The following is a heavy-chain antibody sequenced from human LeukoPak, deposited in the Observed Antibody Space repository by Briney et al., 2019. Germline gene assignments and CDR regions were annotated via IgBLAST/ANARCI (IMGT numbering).Heavy chain of an antibody. Sequence: GASVKVSCKASGYTFTSYYMHWVRQAPGQGLEWMGIINPSGGSTSYAQKFQGRVTMTRDTSTSTVYMELSSLRSEDTAVYYCARDLGAVAETRAFDYWGQGTLATVSS. V-gene: IGHV1-46*01. D-gene: IGHD6-19*01. CDR3: ARDLGAVAETRAFDY. CDR1: GYTFTSYY. CDR2: INPSGGST. J-gene: IGHJ4*02.